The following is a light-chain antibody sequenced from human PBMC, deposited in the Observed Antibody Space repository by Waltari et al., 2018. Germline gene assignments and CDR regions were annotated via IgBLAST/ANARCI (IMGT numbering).Light chain of an antibody. J-gene: IGLJ2*01. Sequence: QSALTQPASVSGSPGQSFTISCTGTSSDVGDYTYVSWYQQHPGKAPKIIIYDVSKRPSGVSNRFSGSKSGNTASLTISGLQAEDEADYYCCSYAGSSTPVVSGGGTKLTVL. CDR2: DVS. V-gene: IGLV2-23*02. CDR3: CSYAGSSTPVV. CDR1: SSDVGDYTY.